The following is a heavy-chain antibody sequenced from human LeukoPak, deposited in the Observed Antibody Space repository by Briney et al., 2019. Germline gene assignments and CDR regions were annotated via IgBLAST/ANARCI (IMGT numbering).Heavy chain of an antibody. CDR3: ARTGGLTGDYSHPDI. D-gene: IGHD7-27*01. V-gene: IGHV1-2*02. Sequence: ATVKVSCKASGSTFTGYYMHWVRQAPGQGLEWMGWINPNSGGTNYAQKFQGRVTMTRDTSISTAYMELSRLRSDDTAVYYCARTGGLTGDYSHPDIWGQGTLVTVSS. J-gene: IGHJ4*02. CDR1: GSTFTGYY. CDR2: INPNSGGT.